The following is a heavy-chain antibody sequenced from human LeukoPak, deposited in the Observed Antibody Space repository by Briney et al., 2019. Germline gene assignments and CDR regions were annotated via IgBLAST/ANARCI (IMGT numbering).Heavy chain of an antibody. J-gene: IGHJ4*02. D-gene: IGHD6-13*01. Sequence: PGGSLRLSCAASGFTFGDYAMSWVRQAPGKGLEWVGFIRSKAYGGTTEYAASVKGRFTISRDDSKSIAYLQMNSLKTEDTAVYYCTRASPIAAAGIFDYWGQGTLVTVSS. CDR3: TRASPIAAAGIFDY. CDR1: GFTFGDYA. CDR2: IRSKAYGGTT. V-gene: IGHV3-49*04.